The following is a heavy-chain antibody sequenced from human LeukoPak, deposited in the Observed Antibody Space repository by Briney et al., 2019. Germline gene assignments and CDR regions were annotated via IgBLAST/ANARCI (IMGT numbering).Heavy chain of an antibody. CDR1: GFTLSSYE. CDR2: ISGSGSTI. V-gene: IGHV3-48*03. CDR3: AKSNGYNFEAFDM. J-gene: IGHJ3*02. Sequence: GGSLRLSCAASGFTLSSYEMSWVRQAPGKGLEWVSYISGSGSTIYYADSVKGRFTISRDNSRNTLYLQMNSLRADDTAVYYCAKSNGYNFEAFDMWGQGAMVTVSS. D-gene: IGHD5-24*01.